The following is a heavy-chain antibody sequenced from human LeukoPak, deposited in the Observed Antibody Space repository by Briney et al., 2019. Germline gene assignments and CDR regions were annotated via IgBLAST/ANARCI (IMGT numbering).Heavy chain of an antibody. V-gene: IGHV4-61*02. J-gene: IGHJ5*02. CDR1: GGSISSGSYY. D-gene: IGHD1-26*01. CDR3: ASTRRVGATNWFDP. Sequence: PSETLSLTCTVSGGSISSGSYYWSWIRQPAGKGLEWIGRIYTSGSTNYNPSLKSRVTISVDTSKNQFSLKLSSVTAADTAVYYCASTRRVGATNWFDPWGQGTLVTVSS. CDR2: IYTSGST.